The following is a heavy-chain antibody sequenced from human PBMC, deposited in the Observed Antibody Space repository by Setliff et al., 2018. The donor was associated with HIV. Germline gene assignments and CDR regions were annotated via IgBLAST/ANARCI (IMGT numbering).Heavy chain of an antibody. CDR2: INTNSGNP. J-gene: IGHJ5*02. CDR3: ARDRPRNFDWSGNWFDP. CDR1: GYTFASYA. Sequence: ASVKVSCKASGYTFASYAMNWVRQAPGQELEWMGWINTNSGNPTYAQGFTGRFVFSLDTSVSTAYLQISSLKAEDTAVYYCARDRPRNFDWSGNWFDPWGQGTLVTVSS. D-gene: IGHD3-9*01. V-gene: IGHV7-4-1*02.